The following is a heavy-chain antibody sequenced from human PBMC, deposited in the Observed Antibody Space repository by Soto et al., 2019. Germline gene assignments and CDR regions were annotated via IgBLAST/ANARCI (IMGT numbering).Heavy chain of an antibody. CDR2: IYYTGTS. V-gene: IGHV4-61*01. J-gene: IGHJ5*02. CDR1: GASVSSGSYY. Sequence: SETLSLTCKVSGASVSSGSYYWSWIRQPPGKGLEWIGYIYYTGTSDYNPSLKGRVTISIDTSKNQISLNLNSVTAADTAVYYCARALSTNEGWFDPWGQGRLVTVSS. D-gene: IGHD2-8*01. CDR3: ARALSTNEGWFDP.